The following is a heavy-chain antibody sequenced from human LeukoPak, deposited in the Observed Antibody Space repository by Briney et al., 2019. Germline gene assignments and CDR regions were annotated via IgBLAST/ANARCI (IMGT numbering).Heavy chain of an antibody. CDR1: GGTFSSYA. CDR2: IIPIFGTA. CDR3: ARGSMTTVTTLVPNFDY. D-gene: IGHD4-17*01. V-gene: IGHV1-69*13. Sequence: ASVKVSCKASGGTFSSYAISWVRQAPGQGLEWMGGIIPIFGTANYAQKFQGRVTITADESTSTAYMELSSLRSEDTAVYYCARGSMTTVTTLVPNFDYWGQGTLVTVSS. J-gene: IGHJ4*02.